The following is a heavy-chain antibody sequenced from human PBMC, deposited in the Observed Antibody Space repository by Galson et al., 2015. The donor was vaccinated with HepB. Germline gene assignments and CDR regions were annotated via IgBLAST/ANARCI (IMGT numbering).Heavy chain of an antibody. CDR1: GFTFSSYA. V-gene: IGHV3-23*01. J-gene: IGHJ4*02. Sequence: SLRLSCAASGFTFSSYAMSWVRQAPGKGLEWVSGISGSGGTTYAADSVKGRFTISRDNSKSTLYLQMNSLRAEDTAVYYCASSGYSGSGYSFDYWGQGTPVTVSA. CDR2: ISGSGGTT. CDR3: ASSGYSGSGYSFDY. D-gene: IGHD6-13*01.